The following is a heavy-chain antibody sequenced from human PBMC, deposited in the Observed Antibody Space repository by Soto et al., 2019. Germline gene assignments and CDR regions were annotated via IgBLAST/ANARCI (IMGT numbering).Heavy chain of an antibody. D-gene: IGHD2-15*01. CDR3: ATRYCSGGTCYFES. CDR2: ISASGDAT. V-gene: IGHV3-23*01. CDR1: GFTFSSYV. Sequence: EVQLLESGGGVVQPGGSLRLSCAASGFTFSSYVITWVRQAPGQGLEWVSTISASGDATYHADSVRGRFTISRDNSKSTLYLQMGSLRAADTALYFCATRYCSGGTCYFESWGQGTLVAVSS. J-gene: IGHJ4*02.